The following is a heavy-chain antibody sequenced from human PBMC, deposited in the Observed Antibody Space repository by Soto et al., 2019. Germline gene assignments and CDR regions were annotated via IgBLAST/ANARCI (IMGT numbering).Heavy chain of an antibody. CDR3: AGRRFLEWFHSWFDP. CDR2: IYYSGST. D-gene: IGHD3-3*01. J-gene: IGHJ5*02. CDR1: GGSISSSSYY. Sequence: QLQLQESGPGLVKPSETLSLTCTVSGGSISSSSYYWGWIRQPPGKGLEWIGSIYYSGSTYYNPSLKSRVTISVDTSKNQFSLKLSSVTAADTAVYYCAGRRFLEWFHSWFDPWGQGTLVTVSS. V-gene: IGHV4-39*01.